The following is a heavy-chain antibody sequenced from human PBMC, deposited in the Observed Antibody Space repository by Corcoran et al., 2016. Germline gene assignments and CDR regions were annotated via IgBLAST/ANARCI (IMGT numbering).Heavy chain of an antibody. CDR1: GGTFSSYA. D-gene: IGHD3-3*01. Sequence: QVQLVQSGAEVKKPGSSVKVSCKASGGTFSSYAISWVRQAPGQGLEWMGGIITIFGTANYAQKFQGRVTITADKSTSTAYMELSSLRSEDTAVYYCASGSIQKTYYDFWSGYSDWGQGTLVTVSS. CDR3: ASGSIQKTYYDFWSGYSD. J-gene: IGHJ4*02. V-gene: IGHV1-69*06. CDR2: IITIFGTA.